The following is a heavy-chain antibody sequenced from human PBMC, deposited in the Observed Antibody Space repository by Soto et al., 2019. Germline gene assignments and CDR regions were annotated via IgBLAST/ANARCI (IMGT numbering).Heavy chain of an antibody. J-gene: IGHJ5*02. Sequence: QVQLQESGPGLVKASETLSLTCPVSGGSVTTYWGWIRQPPGKGLEWIGYINYSATTKCNTSPKSRVTISVETSKTQVSLSLRSWTAADTGVYYCAASYCSDGVSCNWFDPWGQGFMVSVSS. CDR2: INYSATT. CDR1: GGSVTTY. V-gene: IGHV4-59*02. CDR3: AASYCSDGVSCNWFDP. D-gene: IGHD2-8*01.